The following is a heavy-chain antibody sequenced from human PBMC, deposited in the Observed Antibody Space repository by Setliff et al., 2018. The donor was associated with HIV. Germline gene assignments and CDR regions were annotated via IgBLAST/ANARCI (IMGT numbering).Heavy chain of an antibody. CDR2: INHSGSA. J-gene: IGHJ6*02. CDR3: AGVSVYSSSYYYYYGMDV. V-gene: IGHV4-34*01. CDR1: GGSFSGYY. Sequence: AETLSLTCAVYGGSFSGYYWSWIRQPPGKGLEWIGEINHSGSANYNPSLKSRVTISVDTSKNQFSLKLSSVTAADTAVYYCAGVSVYSSSYYYYYGMDVWGQGTTVTVSS. D-gene: IGHD6-13*01.